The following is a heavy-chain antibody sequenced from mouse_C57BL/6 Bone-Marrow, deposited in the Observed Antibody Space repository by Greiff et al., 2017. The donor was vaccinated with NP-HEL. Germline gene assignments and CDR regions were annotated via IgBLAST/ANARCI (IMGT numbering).Heavy chain of an antibody. CDR1: GYSITSGYD. J-gene: IGHJ2*01. CDR3: ARGRRGGDFDY. Sequence: EVKLEESGPGMVKPSQSLSLTCTVTGYSITSGYDWHWIRHFPGNKLEWMGYISYSGSTNYNPSLKSRISITHDTSKNHFFLKLNSVTTEDTATYYCARGRRGGDFDYWGQGTTLTVSS. V-gene: IGHV3-1*01. CDR2: ISYSGST.